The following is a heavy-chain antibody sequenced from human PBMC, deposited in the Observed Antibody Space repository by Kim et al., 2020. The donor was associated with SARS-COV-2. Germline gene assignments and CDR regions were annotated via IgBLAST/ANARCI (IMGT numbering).Heavy chain of an antibody. CDR2: IYYSGST. J-gene: IGHJ6*02. CDR3: ARHHIVVVPAAGSGMDV. D-gene: IGHD2-2*01. CDR1: GGSISSYY. Sequence: SETLSLTCTVSGGSISSYYWSWIRQPPGKGLEWIGYIYYSGSTNYNPSLKSRVTISVDTSKNQFSLKLSSVTAADTAVYYCARHHIVVVPAAGSGMDVWGQGTTVTVSS. V-gene: IGHV4-59*01.